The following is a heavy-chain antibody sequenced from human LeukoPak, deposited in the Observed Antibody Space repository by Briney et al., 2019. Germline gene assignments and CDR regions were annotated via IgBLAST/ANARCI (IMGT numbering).Heavy chain of an antibody. Sequence: GGSLRLSCAASGFTFSSYDMHWVRQATGKGLEWVSAIGTAGDTYYPGSVKGRFTISRENAKNSLYLQMNSLRAGDTAVYYCARVAKGFDAFDIWGQGTMVTVSS. D-gene: IGHD2-21*01. CDR1: GFTFSSYD. J-gene: IGHJ3*02. CDR2: IGTAGDT. V-gene: IGHV3-13*01. CDR3: ARVAKGFDAFDI.